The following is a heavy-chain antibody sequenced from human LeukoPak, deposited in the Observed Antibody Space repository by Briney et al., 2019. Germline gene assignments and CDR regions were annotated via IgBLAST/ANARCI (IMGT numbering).Heavy chain of an antibody. D-gene: IGHD2-2*01. CDR3: ARSHLIVVVPAASYGMDV. CDR2: IYYSGST. CDR1: GGSINSDGYY. V-gene: IGHV4-31*03. Sequence: SETLSLTCTVSGGSINSDGYYWSWIRQHPGKGLEWIGYIYYSGSTYYNPSLKSRVTISVDTSKNQFSLKLSSVTAADTAVYYCARSHLIVVVPAASYGMDVWGQGTTVTVSS. J-gene: IGHJ6*02.